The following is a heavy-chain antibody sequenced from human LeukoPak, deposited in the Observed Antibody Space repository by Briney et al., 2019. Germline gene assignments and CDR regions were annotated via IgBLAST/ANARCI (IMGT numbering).Heavy chain of an antibody. J-gene: IGHJ6*03. V-gene: IGHV3-74*01. CDR1: GFTFSNYW. D-gene: IGHD2-2*01. CDR2: INTDGTST. CDR3: ARADRAIGYCSSTSCYYMDV. Sequence: GGSLRLSCAASGFTFSNYWMHWVRQAPGKGLVWVSRINTDGTSTNYADSVKGRFTISRDNSKNTLYLQMNSLRAEDTAVYYCARADRAIGYCSSTSCYYMDVWGKGTTVTVSS.